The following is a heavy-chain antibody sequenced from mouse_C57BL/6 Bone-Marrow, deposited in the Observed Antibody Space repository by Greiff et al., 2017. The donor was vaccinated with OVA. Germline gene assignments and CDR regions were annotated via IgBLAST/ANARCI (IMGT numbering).Heavy chain of an antibody. CDR2: IRNKANNPAS. V-gene: IGHV6-6*01. J-gene: IGHJ4*01. D-gene: IGHD2-5*01. CDR1: GFTFSDAW. CDR3: TREYYSNYLYAMDY. Sequence: DVLLVESGGGLVQPGGSMKLSCAASGFTFSDAWMDWVRQSPEQGLEWVAEIRNKANNPASYYAVSVKGRFTIYRADSKSSVYLQMNSLRAEDTGIYYCTREYYSNYLYAMDYWGQGTSVTVSS.